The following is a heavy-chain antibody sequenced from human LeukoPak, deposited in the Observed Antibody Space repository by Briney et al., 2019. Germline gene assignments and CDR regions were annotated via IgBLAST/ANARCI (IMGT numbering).Heavy chain of an antibody. J-gene: IGHJ6*02. V-gene: IGHV1-8*01. CDR3: ARWRGEAGINYYYYYGMDV. D-gene: IGHD3-10*01. Sequence: ASVKVSCKASGYTFTSYDINWVRQATGQGLEWMGWMNPNSGNTGYAQKFQGRVTMTRNTSISTAYMELSSLRSEDTAVYYCARWRGEAGINYYYYYGMDVWGQGTTVTVSS. CDR1: GYTFTSYD. CDR2: MNPNSGNT.